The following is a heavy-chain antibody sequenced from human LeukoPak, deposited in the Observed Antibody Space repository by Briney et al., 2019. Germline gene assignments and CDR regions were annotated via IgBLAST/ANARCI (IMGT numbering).Heavy chain of an antibody. J-gene: IGHJ4*02. CDR1: GFTFSNAW. CDR3: PTWPAAHLKLDY. V-gene: IGHV3-15*01. D-gene: IGHD2-2*01. Sequence: GGSLRLSCAASGFTFSNAWMSWVRQAPGKGLEWVGRIKSKTDGGATDYAAPVKGRFTISRDDSKNTLYLQMYSLRTEDTAVYYCPTWPAAHLKLDYWGQGTLVTVSS. CDR2: IKSKTDGGAT.